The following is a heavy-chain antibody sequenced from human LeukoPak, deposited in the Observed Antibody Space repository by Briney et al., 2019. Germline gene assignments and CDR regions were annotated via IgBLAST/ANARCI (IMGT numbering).Heavy chain of an antibody. J-gene: IGHJ3*02. CDR1: GYSISSGYY. D-gene: IGHD1-1*01. V-gene: IGHV4-38-2*02. CDR2: IHHGGST. Sequence: PSETLSLTCTVSGYSISSGYYWGWIRQPPGKGLECIGIIHHGGSTFYNPSLKSRVTISVDKSKNQFSLKLSSVTAADTAVYYCARELEPTQLRPGAFDIWGRGTMVTVSS. CDR3: ARELEPTQLRPGAFDI.